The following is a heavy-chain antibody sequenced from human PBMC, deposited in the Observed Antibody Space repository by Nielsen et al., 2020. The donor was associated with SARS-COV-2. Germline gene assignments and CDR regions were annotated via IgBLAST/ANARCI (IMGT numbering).Heavy chain of an antibody. CDR3: ARGRYYDTLSDFDY. V-gene: IGHV1-18*01. J-gene: IGHJ4*02. CDR1: GYTFTSYG. D-gene: IGHD3-9*01. Sequence: ASVKVSCKASGYTFTSYGISWVRQAPGQGLEWMGWISAYNGNTNYAQKLQGRVTMTTDTSTSTAYMELRGLRSDDTAVYYCARGRYYDTLSDFDYWGQGTLVTVSS. CDR2: ISAYNGNT.